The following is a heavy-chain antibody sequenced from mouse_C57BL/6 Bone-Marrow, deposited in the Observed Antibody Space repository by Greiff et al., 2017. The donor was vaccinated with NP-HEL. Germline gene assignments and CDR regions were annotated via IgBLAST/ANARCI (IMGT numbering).Heavy chain of an antibody. V-gene: IGHV5-16*01. CDR1: GFTFSDYY. Sequence: EVMLVESEGGLVQPGSSMKLSCTASGFTFSDYYMAWVRQVPEKGLEWVANINYDGSSTYYLDSLKSRFIISRDNAKNILYLQMSSLKSEDTATYYCARDRICITTVVAHWYFDVWGTGTTVTVSS. CDR2: INYDGSST. CDR3: ARDRICITTVVAHWYFDV. J-gene: IGHJ1*03. D-gene: IGHD1-1*01.